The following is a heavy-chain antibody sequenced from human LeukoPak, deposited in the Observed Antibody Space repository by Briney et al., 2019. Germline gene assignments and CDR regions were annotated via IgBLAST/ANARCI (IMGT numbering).Heavy chain of an antibody. J-gene: IGHJ4*02. Sequence: ASVKVSCKASGYTFTSYDINWVRQATGQGLEWMGWMNPNSGNTGYAQKLQGRVTMTTDTSTSTAYMELRSLRSDDTAVYYCARSGHSGYDCWGQGTLVTVSS. V-gene: IGHV1-8*01. CDR2: MNPNSGNT. CDR1: GYTFTSYD. CDR3: ARSGHSGYDC. D-gene: IGHD5-12*01.